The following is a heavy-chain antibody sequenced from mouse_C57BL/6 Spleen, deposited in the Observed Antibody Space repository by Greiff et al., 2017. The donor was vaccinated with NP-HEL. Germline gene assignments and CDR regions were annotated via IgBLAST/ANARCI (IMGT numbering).Heavy chain of an antibody. Sequence: QVQLQQSGAELVMPGASVKLSCKASGYTFTSYWMHWVKQRPGQGLEWIGEIDPSDSYTNYNQKFKGKSTLTVDKSSSTAYMQLSSLTSEDSAVYYCARERSGYYAMDYWGQGTSVTVSS. CDR1: GYTFTSYW. V-gene: IGHV1-69*01. CDR3: ARERSGYYAMDY. CDR2: IDPSDSYT. D-gene: IGHD4-1*01. J-gene: IGHJ4*01.